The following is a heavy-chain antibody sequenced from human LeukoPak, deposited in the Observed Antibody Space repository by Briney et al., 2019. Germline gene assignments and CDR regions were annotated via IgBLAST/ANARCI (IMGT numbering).Heavy chain of an antibody. CDR1: GFTFSSYG. D-gene: IGHD6-6*01. CDR3: AKDHSSSILGWFDP. Sequence: GGSLRLSCAASGFTFSSYGMHWVRQAPGKGLEWVAFIRCDGSNKYYADSVKGRFTISRDNSKNTLYLQMNSLRAEDTAVYYCAKDHSSSILGWFDPWGQGTLVTVSS. CDR2: IRCDGSNK. V-gene: IGHV3-30*02. J-gene: IGHJ5*02.